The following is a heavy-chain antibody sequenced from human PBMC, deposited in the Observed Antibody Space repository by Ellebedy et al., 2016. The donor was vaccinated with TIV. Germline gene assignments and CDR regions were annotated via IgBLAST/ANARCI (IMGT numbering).Heavy chain of an antibody. CDR3: ARRPDGMDV. D-gene: IGHD6-6*01. CDR2: INHSGTT. CDR1: GGPFIGYH. J-gene: IGHJ6*02. V-gene: IGHV4-34*01. Sequence: SETLSLTXALSGGPFIGYHWSWIRQTPGKGLEWIGEINHSGTTSYNPSLKSRVTISLDTSKYQLSLELRFVTAADTAVYFCARRPDGMDVWGQGTTVTVSS.